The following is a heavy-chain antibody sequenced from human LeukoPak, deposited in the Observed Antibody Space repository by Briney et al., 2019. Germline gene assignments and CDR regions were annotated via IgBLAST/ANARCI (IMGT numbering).Heavy chain of an antibody. J-gene: IGHJ3*01. V-gene: IGHV4-59*11. Sequence: PSETLSLTCTVSGDSIRSHYCVWIRQSPGKGLEWIGHIYNSATTDYNPSFKSRVTISLDTSKKQFSLKMTSVTALDSAVYYCARGGEGYNDDAFEVWGLGTAVTVSS. CDR2: IYNSATT. D-gene: IGHD5-24*01. CDR1: GDSIRSHY. CDR3: ARGGEGYNDDAFEV.